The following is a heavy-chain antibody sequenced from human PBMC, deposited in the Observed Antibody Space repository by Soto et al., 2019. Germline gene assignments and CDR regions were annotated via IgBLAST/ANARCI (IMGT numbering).Heavy chain of an antibody. Sequence: QVQLVESGGGVVQPGRSVRLSCAASGFTFSSYGMHWVRQAPGKGLEWVAVIWYDGSNKYYADSVKGRFTISRDNSKNTLYLQMNSLRAEDTAVYYCARDFREYSGYDPFDYWGQGTLVTVSS. CDR3: ARDFREYSGYDPFDY. D-gene: IGHD5-12*01. V-gene: IGHV3-33*01. CDR2: IWYDGSNK. J-gene: IGHJ4*02. CDR1: GFTFSSYG.